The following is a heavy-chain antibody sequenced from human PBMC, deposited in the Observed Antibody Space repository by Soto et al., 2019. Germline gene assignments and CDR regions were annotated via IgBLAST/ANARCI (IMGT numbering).Heavy chain of an antibody. Sequence: SETLSLTCSVSGGYISSGGNYWSWIRQHPGKGLEWIGFIYYTGHTKYNAALKSRANIAGDMSENQFSLTLTSVTAADTAVYYCAREDINESFFDSWGPGILVTVSS. CDR1: GGYISSGGNY. J-gene: IGHJ4*02. CDR2: IYYTGHT. V-gene: IGHV4-31*03. D-gene: IGHD2-8*01. CDR3: AREDINESFFDS.